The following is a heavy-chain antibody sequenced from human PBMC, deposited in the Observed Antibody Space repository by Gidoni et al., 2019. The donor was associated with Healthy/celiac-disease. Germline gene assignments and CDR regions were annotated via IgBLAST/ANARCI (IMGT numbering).Heavy chain of an antibody. CDR3: ARGLVGATP. CDR2: INHKRGGT. D-gene: IGHD1-26*01. CDR1: GYTFTGYY. V-gene: IGHV1-2*06. J-gene: IGHJ5*02. Sequence: QVQLVQSGAEVQKPGASVKGSCKASGYTFTGYYMHWVRQSPEQGLEWMERINHKRGGTNYAQKFQGRVTMTRDTSISTAYMELSRLRSDDTAVYYCARGLVGATPWGQGTLVTVS.